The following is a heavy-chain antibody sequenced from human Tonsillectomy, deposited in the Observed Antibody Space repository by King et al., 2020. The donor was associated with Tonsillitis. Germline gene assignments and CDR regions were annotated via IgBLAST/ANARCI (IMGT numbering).Heavy chain of an antibody. Sequence: VQLQESGPGLVKPSETLYLTCAVSGYSISSGYYWGWIRQPPGKGLEWIGSVYHSGSIYYNPSLKSRVTISADTSKNQFSLKLSSVTAADTAVYYCAHITLSLLYYLDYWGQGTLVTVSS. CDR2: VYHSGSI. J-gene: IGHJ4*02. CDR1: GYSISSGYY. CDR3: AHITLSLLYYLDY. D-gene: IGHD3-10*01. V-gene: IGHV4-38-2*01.